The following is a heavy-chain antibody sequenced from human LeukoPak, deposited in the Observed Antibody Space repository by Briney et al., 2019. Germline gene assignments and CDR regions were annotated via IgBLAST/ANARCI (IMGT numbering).Heavy chain of an antibody. CDR1: GFSFSTSGVG. V-gene: IGHV2-5*02. CDR3: ARSPYYDILTGSRGTFDY. D-gene: IGHD3-9*01. CDR2: IYWDEDK. Sequence: ESGPTLVHPTQSLTLTCTFSGFSFSTSGVGVGWMRQPPGKALEWLGVIYWDEDKRDNPSLKSRLTITQDTSKNQVVLTMTNMDPVDTATYYCARSPYYDILTGSRGTFDYWGRGILVTVSS. J-gene: IGHJ4*02.